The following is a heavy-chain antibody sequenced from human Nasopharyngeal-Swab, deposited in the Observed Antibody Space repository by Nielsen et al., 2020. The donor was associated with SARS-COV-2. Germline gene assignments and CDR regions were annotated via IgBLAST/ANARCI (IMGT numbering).Heavy chain of an antibody. Sequence: GGSLRLSCAASGFTFSSYSMNWVRQAPGKGLEWVSSISSSSSYIYYADSVKGRFTISRDNAKNSPYLQMNSLRAEDTAVYYCARVRQQLQHGMDVWDQGTTVTVSS. V-gene: IGHV3-21*01. CDR2: ISSSSSYI. J-gene: IGHJ6*02. CDR3: ARVRQQLQHGMDV. CDR1: GFTFSSYS. D-gene: IGHD6-13*01.